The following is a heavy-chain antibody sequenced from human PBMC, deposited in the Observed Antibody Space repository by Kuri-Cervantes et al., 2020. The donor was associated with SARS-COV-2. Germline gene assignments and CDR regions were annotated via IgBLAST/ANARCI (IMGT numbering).Heavy chain of an antibody. J-gene: IGHJ4*02. CDR1: GFTFSSYS. CDR2: ISSSSSYI. CDR3: ARATMVRRDFDY. Sequence: GESLKISCAASGFTFSSYSMNWVRQAPGKGLEWVSSISSSSSYIYYADSVKGRFTISRDNAKNSLYPQMNSLRAEDTAVYYCARATMVRRDFDYWGQGTLVTVSS. V-gene: IGHV3-21*04. D-gene: IGHD3-10*01.